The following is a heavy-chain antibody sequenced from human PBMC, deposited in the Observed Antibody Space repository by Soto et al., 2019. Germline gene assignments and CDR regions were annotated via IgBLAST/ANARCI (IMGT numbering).Heavy chain of an antibody. Sequence: GGSLRLSCAASGFTFSTSWMHWVRQAAGKGLVWVSRINSDASTTNYADSVKGRFTISRDNAKNTLYLQMNSLRDEDTAVYYCARDLQRTEPDYWGQGTLVTVSS. J-gene: IGHJ4*02. CDR1: GFTFSTSW. CDR3: ARDLQRTEPDY. CDR2: INSDASTT. V-gene: IGHV3-74*01.